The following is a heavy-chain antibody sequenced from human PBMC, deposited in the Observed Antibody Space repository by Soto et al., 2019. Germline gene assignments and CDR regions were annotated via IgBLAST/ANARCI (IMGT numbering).Heavy chain of an antibody. J-gene: IGHJ4*02. CDR3: AQKVNSGSGSKYFDY. Sequence: PGGDLRLPCADSGFTSSSYSSSWVPQAPRKGLEWASGFRSRGDGGARYYGGSVKGRFSISRANSMNTLSLQLNSLRAEDTAIYYRAQKVNSGSGSKYFDYWGQGTLVTVSS. D-gene: IGHD3-10*01. CDR1: GFTSSSYS. CDR2: FRSRGDGGAR. V-gene: IGHV3-23*01.